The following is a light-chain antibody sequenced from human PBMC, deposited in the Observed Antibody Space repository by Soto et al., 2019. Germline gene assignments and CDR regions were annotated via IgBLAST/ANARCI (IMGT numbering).Light chain of an antibody. Sequence: QSVLTQPRSVSGSPGQSVTISCTGTSSDVGGYNYVSWYQQHPGKAPKLMIYDVSQRPSGVPDRFSGSKSGNTASLTVSGLQAEDEADNYCCSYAGSYTWVFGGGTKLTVL. CDR2: DVS. J-gene: IGLJ2*01. CDR3: CSYAGSYTWV. CDR1: SSDVGGYNY. V-gene: IGLV2-11*01.